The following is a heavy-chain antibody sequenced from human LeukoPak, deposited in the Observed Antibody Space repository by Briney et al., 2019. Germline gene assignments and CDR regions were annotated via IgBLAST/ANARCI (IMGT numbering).Heavy chain of an antibody. CDR1: GFTFSSYA. CDR2: ISYDGSNK. J-gene: IGHJ4*02. CDR3: AREGPGTTFDY. Sequence: GRSLRLSCAASGFTFSSYAMHWVRQAPGKGLEWVAVISYDGSNKYYADSVKGRFTISRDNSKNTLYLQMNSLRAEDTAVYYCAREGPGTTFDYWGQGTLVTVSS. D-gene: IGHD1-1*01. V-gene: IGHV3-30*14.